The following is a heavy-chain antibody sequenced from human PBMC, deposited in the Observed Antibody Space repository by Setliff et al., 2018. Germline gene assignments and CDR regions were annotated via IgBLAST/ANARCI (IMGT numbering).Heavy chain of an antibody. Sequence: SETLSLTCAVYGGSFSGYYWSWIRQPPGKRLEWIGEIIHSGSTNYNPSLKSRVTTSMXXXKNQFSLXVSXXTAADTAVYYCARSFSRREKFLLDYWGQGALVTVSS. CDR3: ARSFSRREKFLLDY. CDR1: GGSFSGYY. J-gene: IGHJ4*02. V-gene: IGHV4-34*12. CDR2: IIHSGST.